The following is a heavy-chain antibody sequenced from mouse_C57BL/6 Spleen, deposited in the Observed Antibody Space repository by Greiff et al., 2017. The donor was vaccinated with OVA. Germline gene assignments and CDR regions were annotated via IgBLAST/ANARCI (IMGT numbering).Heavy chain of an antibody. Sequence: EVKLQESGPGLVKPSQSLSLTCSVTGYSITSGYYWNWIRQFPGNKLEWMGYISYDGSNNYNPSLKNRISITRDTSKNQFFLKLKSLTTADTATYYCSRGATTGSSYDPYFAVWGTGTTVTVSS. CDR1: GYSITSGYY. V-gene: IGHV3-6*01. D-gene: IGHD1-1*01. CDR3: SRGATTGSSYDPYFAV. CDR2: ISYDGSN. J-gene: IGHJ1*03.